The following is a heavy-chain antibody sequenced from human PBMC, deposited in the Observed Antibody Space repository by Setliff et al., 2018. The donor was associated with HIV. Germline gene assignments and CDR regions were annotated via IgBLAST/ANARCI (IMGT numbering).Heavy chain of an antibody. CDR1: GFTFTNYW. CDR3: AKSCDVPSKPGPYYYSMDV. D-gene: IGHD2-2*01. J-gene: IGHJ6*03. CDR2: ISNDGGRE. Sequence: LRLSCAASGFTFTNYWMAWIRQAPGRGLEWAAIISNDGGREYYVDSVKGRFTISRDNAKSSLYLQMSSLRDEDTAVYYCAKSCDVPSKPGPYYYSMDVWGKGTTVTVSS. V-gene: IGHV3-7*03.